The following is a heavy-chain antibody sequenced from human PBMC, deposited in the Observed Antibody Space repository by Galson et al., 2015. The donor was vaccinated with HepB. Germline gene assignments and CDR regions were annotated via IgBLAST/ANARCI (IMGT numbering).Heavy chain of an antibody. CDR2: ISAYNGNT. Sequence: SVKVSCKASGYTFTSYGISWVRQAPGQGLEWMGWISAYNGNTNYAQKLQGRVTMTTDTSTSTAYMELRSLRSDDTAVYYCARQMPGGSYKYYFDYWGQGTLVTVSS. V-gene: IGHV1-18*04. D-gene: IGHD1-26*01. CDR3: ARQMPGGSYKYYFDY. J-gene: IGHJ4*02. CDR1: GYTFTSYG.